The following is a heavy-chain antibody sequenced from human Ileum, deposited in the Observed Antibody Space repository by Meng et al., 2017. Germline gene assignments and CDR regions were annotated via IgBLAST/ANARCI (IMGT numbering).Heavy chain of an antibody. D-gene: IGHD4-17*01. V-gene: IGHV3-53*04. CDR2: IYSGGST. CDR1: GFTVSSNY. CDR3: ARGDDYGDYGFGAFDI. Sequence: GESLKISCAASGFTVSSNYMSWVRQAPGKGLEWVSVIYSGGSTYYADSVKGRFTISRHNSKNTLYLQMNSLRAEDTAVYYCARGDDYGDYGFGAFDIWGQGTRVTVSS. J-gene: IGHJ3*02.